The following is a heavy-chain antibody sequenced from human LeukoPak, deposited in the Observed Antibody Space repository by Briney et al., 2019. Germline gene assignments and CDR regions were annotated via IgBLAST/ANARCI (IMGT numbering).Heavy chain of an antibody. CDR3: ASSAGYGMDV. CDR1: GFTFSSYS. CDR2: ISSSSSYI. J-gene: IGHJ6*02. V-gene: IGHV3-21*01. Sequence: GGSLRLSCAASGFTFSSYSMNWVRQAPGKGPEWVSSISSSSSYIYYADSVKGRFTISRDNAKNSLYLQMNGLRAEDTAVYYCASSAGYGMDVWGQGTTVTVSS.